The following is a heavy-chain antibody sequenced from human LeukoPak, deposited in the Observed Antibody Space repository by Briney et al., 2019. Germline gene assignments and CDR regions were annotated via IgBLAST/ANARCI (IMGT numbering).Heavy chain of an antibody. CDR3: ARGLYGGNSHFDY. CDR1: GYTFTGYY. CDR2: INPNSGGT. V-gene: IGHV1-2*02. Sequence: ASVKVSCKASGYTFTGYYMHWVRQAPGQGLEWMGWINPNSGGTNYAQKFQGRVTMTRDTSISTACMELSRLRSDDTAVYYCARGLYGGNSHFDYWGQGTLVTVSS. J-gene: IGHJ4*02. D-gene: IGHD4-23*01.